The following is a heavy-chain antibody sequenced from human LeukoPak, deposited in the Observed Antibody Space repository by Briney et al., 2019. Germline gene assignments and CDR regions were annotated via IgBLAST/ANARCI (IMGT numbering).Heavy chain of an antibody. J-gene: IGHJ4*02. D-gene: IGHD3-10*01. CDR2: ITTTFYT. V-gene: IGHV3-21*01. CDR3: LTNEWVGGTLHVY. Sequence: GGSLRLSCAASGFTFSSYSFNWVRQVPGKGLEWVSSITTTFYTYYTDSVKGRFTISRDNAKNSLYLQMISLRAEDTATYYCLTNEWVGGTLHVYWGQGNLVTVSS. CDR1: GFTFSSYS.